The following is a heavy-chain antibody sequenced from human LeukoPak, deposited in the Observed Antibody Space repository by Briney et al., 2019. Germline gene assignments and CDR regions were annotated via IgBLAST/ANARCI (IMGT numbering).Heavy chain of an antibody. V-gene: IGHV3-7*03. CDR2: IKQDGSEK. Sequence: GGSLRLSCASFGFSFDDYGMSWVRQAPGKGLEWVANIKQDGSEKYYVDSVKGRFTISRDNAKNSLYLQMNSLRAEDTAVYYCAKDRSPYGDYARWFDPWGQGTLVTVSS. CDR1: GFSFDDYG. D-gene: IGHD4-17*01. J-gene: IGHJ5*02. CDR3: AKDRSPYGDYARWFDP.